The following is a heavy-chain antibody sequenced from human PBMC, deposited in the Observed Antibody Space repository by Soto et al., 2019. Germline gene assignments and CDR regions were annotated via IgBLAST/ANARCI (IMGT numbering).Heavy chain of an antibody. CDR2: INAGNGNT. V-gene: IGHV1-3*01. CDR1: GYTFTSYA. J-gene: IGHJ4*02. CDR3: ARDPTPTTFYDTTSYYFDC. Sequence: GASVKVSCKASGYTFTSYAMHWVRQAPGQRLEWMGWINAGNGNTKYSQKFQGRVTITRDTSASTAYMELSSLRSEDTAVYYCARDPTPTTFYDTTSYYFDCWGQGTVVTVSS. D-gene: IGHD3-9*01.